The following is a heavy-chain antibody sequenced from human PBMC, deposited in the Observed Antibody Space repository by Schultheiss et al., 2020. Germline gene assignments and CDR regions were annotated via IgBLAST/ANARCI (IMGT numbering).Heavy chain of an antibody. CDR2: ISSSSSYI. CDR1: GFTFSSYS. D-gene: IGHD3-3*01. V-gene: IGHV3-21*01. J-gene: IGHJ6*02. Sequence: GESLKISCAASGFTFSSYSMNWVRQAPGKGLEWVSSISSSSSYIYYADSVKGRFTISRDNAKNSLYLQMNSLRAEDTAVYYCARVSMYDFWSGYYRDYYYYGMDVWGQGTTVTVSS. CDR3: ARVSMYDFWSGYYRDYYYYGMDV.